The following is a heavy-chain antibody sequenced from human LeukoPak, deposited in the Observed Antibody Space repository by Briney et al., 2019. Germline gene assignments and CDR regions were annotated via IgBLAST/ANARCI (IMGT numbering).Heavy chain of an antibody. CDR2: IWYDGSGK. CDR3: ARDPQYNVYYFHY. CDR1: GFTFSSYG. D-gene: IGHD1-1*01. V-gene: IGHV3-33*01. J-gene: IGHJ4*02. Sequence: PGRSLRLSCAASGFTFSSYGMHWVRQAPGKGLEWVGIIWYDGSGKYYADSVKGRFAISRDNSKNTVYLQMNSLRGEDTAVYYCARDPQYNVYYFHYWGQGTLVTVSS.